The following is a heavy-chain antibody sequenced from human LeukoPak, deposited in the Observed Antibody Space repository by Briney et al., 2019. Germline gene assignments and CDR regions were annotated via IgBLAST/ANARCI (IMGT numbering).Heavy chain of an antibody. J-gene: IGHJ4*02. CDR3: ARRDIVATIST. Sequence: PSETLSLTCTVSGGSISSSSYYWGWIRQPPGKGLEWIGSVYYSGSTFYNPSLKSRLTISVDTSRNQFSLRLSSVTAADTAVYYCARRDIVATISTWGQGTLVTVSS. D-gene: IGHD5-12*01. CDR1: GGSISSSSYY. CDR2: VYYSGST. V-gene: IGHV4-39*01.